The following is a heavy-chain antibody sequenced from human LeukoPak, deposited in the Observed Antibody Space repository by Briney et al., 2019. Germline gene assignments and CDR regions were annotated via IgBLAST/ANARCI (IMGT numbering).Heavy chain of an antibody. J-gene: IGHJ3*02. CDR3: ARGNSGSFGTGNAFDI. Sequence: PGGSLRLSCAASGFTFSSYSMNWVRQAPGKGLEWVSYISSSSSTIYYADSVKGRFTISRDNAKNSLYLQMNSLRAEDTAVYYCARGNSGSFGTGNAFDIWGQGTMVTVSS. D-gene: IGHD1-26*01. V-gene: IGHV3-48*01. CDR1: GFTFSSYS. CDR2: ISSSSSTI.